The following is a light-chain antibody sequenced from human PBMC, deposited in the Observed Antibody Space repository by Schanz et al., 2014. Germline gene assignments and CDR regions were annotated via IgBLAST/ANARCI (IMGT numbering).Light chain of an antibody. V-gene: IGKV3-15*01. CDR2: GAS. CDR3: QQYNNWPPMYT. J-gene: IGKJ2*01. Sequence: EIVMTQSPVTLSVSPGERATLSCRASQSVSTYLAWYQQKPGQAPRLLIYGASTRATGIPARFSGSGSGTEFTLTISSLQSEDFAVYYCQQYNNWPPMYTFGQGTKLEIK. CDR1: QSVSTY.